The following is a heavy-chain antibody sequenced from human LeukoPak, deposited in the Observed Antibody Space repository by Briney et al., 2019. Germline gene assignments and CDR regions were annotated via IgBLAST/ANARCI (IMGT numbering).Heavy chain of an antibody. CDR1: GGSFSGYY. J-gene: IGHJ3*02. CDR3: ARGRREWLRFGFRIDAFDI. Sequence: SETLSLTCAVYGGSFSGYYWSWIRQPPGKGLEWIGEINHSGSTNYNPSLKSRVTISVDTSKNQFSLKLSSVTAADTAVYYCARGRREWLRFGFRIDAFDIWGQGTMVTVSS. V-gene: IGHV4-34*01. CDR2: INHSGST. D-gene: IGHD5-12*01.